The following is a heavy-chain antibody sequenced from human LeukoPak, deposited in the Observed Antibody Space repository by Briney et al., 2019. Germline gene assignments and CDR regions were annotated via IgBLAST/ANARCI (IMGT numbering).Heavy chain of an antibody. CDR3: AREEGGNYFDA. Sequence: GGSLRLSCAASGFTFSDYWMNWVRQAPGKGLEWVASIKEDGSDKYYVDSVKGRFTISRDNAKNSLYLQMNSLRAEDTAVYYCAREEGGNYFDAWGQGTLVTVSS. CDR2: IKEDGSDK. V-gene: IGHV3-7*01. D-gene: IGHD1-26*01. J-gene: IGHJ4*02. CDR1: GFTFSDYW.